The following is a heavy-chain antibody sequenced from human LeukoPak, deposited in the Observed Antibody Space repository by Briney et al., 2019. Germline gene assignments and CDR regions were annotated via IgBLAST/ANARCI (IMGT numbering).Heavy chain of an antibody. J-gene: IGHJ4*02. V-gene: IGHV4-59*01. CDR1: GGSISSYY. D-gene: IGHD6-19*01. Sequence: PSETLSLTCTVSGGSISSYYWSWIRQLPGKGLEWIGYIYYSGSTNYNPSLKSRVTISVDTSKNQFSLKLSSVTAADTAVYYCATSPPYSSGWYDYWGQGTLVTVSS. CDR2: IYYSGST. CDR3: ATSPPYSSGWYDY.